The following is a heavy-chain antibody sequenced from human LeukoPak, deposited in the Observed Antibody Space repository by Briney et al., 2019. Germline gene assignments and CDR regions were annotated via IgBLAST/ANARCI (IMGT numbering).Heavy chain of an antibody. D-gene: IGHD6-19*01. CDR3: ARVGYIRGWSDAFDI. CDR1: GGSISSYY. CDR2: IYTSGST. V-gene: IGHV4-4*07. J-gene: IGHJ3*02. Sequence: SETLSLTCTVSGGSISSYYWSWIRQPAGKGLECIGRIYTSGSTNYNPSLKSRVTMSVDTSKNQFSLKLTSVTAADTAVYYCARVGYIRGWSDAFDIWGQGTMVTVSS.